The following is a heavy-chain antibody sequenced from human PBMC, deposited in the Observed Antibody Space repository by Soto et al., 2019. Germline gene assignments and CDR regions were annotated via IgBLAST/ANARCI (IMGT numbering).Heavy chain of an antibody. CDR1: SDSVSSSSYT. J-gene: IGHJ3*02. CDR3: ARESGGSYGAFDI. V-gene: IGHV4-39*07. D-gene: IGHD1-26*01. Sequence: SETLSLTCTVSSDSVSSSSYTWGWIRQPPGKGPEWIGSIYSSGSTYYNPSLNSRVTVSVDTSKNQFSLKLTSVTAADTAVYYCARESGGSYGAFDIWGQGTMVTVSS. CDR2: IYSSGST.